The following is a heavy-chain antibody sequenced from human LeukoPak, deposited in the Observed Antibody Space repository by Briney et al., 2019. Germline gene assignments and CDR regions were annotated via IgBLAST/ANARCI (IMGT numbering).Heavy chain of an antibody. CDR2: ISGSGGGT. V-gene: IGHV3-23*01. CDR1: GFTFSTYA. CDR3: AKDSRGDDYGPLY. J-gene: IGHJ4*02. Sequence: QPGGSLRLSCAASGFTFSTYAMSWVRQAAGKGLEWVSLISGSGGGTYYADSVKGRFTISRDNSKNTLYLQLNSLRVEDTAVYYCAKDSRGDDYGPLYWGQGTLVTVSS. D-gene: IGHD4-17*01.